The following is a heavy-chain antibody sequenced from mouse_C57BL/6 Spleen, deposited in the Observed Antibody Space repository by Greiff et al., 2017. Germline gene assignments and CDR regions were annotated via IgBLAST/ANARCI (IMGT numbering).Heavy chain of an antibody. J-gene: IGHJ1*03. CDR1: GFTFSSYT. CDR2: ISGGGGNT. CDR3: ARHYYGSRGNWYFDV. D-gene: IGHD1-1*01. V-gene: IGHV5-9*01. Sequence: EVNVVESGGGLVKPGGSLKLSCAASGFTFSSYTMSWVRQTPEKRLEWVATISGGGGNTYYPDSVKGRFTISRDNAKNTLYLQMSSLRSEDTALYYCARHYYGSRGNWYFDVWGTGTTVTVSS.